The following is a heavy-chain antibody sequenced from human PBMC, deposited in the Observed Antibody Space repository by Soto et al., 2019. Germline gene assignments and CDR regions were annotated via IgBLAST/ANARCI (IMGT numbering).Heavy chain of an antibody. D-gene: IGHD4-17*01. CDR2: ISGSGGST. CDR1: GFTFSSYA. Sequence: GGSLRLSCAASGFTFSSYAMSWVRQAPGKGLEWVSAISGSGGSTYYADSVKGRFTISRDNSKNTLYLQMNSLRAEDTAVYYCAKAGVTVATQYVWYYFDYCGAVTLVTV. J-gene: IGHJ4*01. CDR3: AKAGVTVATQYVWYYFDY. V-gene: IGHV3-23*01.